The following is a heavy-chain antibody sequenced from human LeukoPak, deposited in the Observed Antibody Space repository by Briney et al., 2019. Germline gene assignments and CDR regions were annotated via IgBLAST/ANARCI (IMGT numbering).Heavy chain of an antibody. CDR2: ISSSSTI. CDR1: GFTFSSYS. CDR3: ARETTVTTYDAFDI. D-gene: IGHD4-17*01. Sequence: PGGSLRLSCAASGFTFSSYSMNWVRQAPGKGLEWVSYISSSSTIYYADSVKGRFTISRDNAKNSLYLQMNSLRAEDTAVYYCARETTVTTYDAFDIWGQGTMVTVSS. V-gene: IGHV3-48*01. J-gene: IGHJ3*02.